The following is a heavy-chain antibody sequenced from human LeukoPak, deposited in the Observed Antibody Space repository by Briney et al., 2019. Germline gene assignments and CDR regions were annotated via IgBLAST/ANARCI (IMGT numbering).Heavy chain of an antibody. V-gene: IGHV3-30*02. Sequence: GGSLRLSCAASGSTFSSYGMHWVRQAPGKGLEWVTSIQYDGNNKYYADSVKGRFSISRYNPNNTLFLQMNSLRAEDTAVYYCAKEGGYSYGFGIGDDALDIWGQGTMVTVSS. CDR2: IQYDGNNK. D-gene: IGHD5-18*01. CDR3: AKEGGYSYGFGIGDDALDI. CDR1: GSTFSSYG. J-gene: IGHJ3*02.